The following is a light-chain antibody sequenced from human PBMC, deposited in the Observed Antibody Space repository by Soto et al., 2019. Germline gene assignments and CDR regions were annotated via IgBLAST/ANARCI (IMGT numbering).Light chain of an antibody. CDR1: QGVRND. CDR2: AAS. J-gene: IGKJ3*01. CDR3: LQDYNYPFT. Sequence: AIQMTQSPSSLSASVGDRVAITCRASQGVRNDLGWYQQKPGKAPKLLIFAASTLQSGVPSRFSGSGSGTDFTLTISSVQPEDFATYYCLQDYNYPFTFGRGTKVHIK. V-gene: IGKV1-6*01.